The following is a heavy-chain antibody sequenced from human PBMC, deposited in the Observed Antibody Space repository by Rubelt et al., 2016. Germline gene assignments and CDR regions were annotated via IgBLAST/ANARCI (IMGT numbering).Heavy chain of an antibody. CDR1: GGSIRSRSYY. Sequence: QLQLQESGPGLVKPSETLSLTCTVSGGSIRSRSYYWGWIRQPPGKGLEWIGSIHYSGSTYYNPSLKSRVTISEDTSKKQFSLNLKSVTAADTAVYYCAGAPGYEDAFDLGGPGTRVSVAS. J-gene: IGHJ3*01. V-gene: IGHV4-39*01. CDR3: AGAPGYEDAFDL. D-gene: IGHD2-2*01. CDR2: IHYSGST.